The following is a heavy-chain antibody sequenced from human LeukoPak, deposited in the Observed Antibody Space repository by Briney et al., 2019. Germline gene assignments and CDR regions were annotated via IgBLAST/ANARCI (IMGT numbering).Heavy chain of an antibody. D-gene: IGHD5-24*01. Sequence: SETLSLTCTVSGGSISSSSYYWGWIRQPPGKGLEWIGSIYYSGSTYYNPSLKSRVTISVDTSKNQFSLKLSSVTAADTAVYYCARGRDGYNVDAFDIWGQGTMVTVSS. V-gene: IGHV4-39*07. CDR3: ARGRDGYNVDAFDI. J-gene: IGHJ3*02. CDR1: GGSISSSSYY. CDR2: IYYSGST.